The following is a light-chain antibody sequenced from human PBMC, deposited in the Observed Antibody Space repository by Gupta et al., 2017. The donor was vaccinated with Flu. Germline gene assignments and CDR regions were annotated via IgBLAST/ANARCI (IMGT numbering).Light chain of an antibody. CDR1: SGSIDTNY. CDR2: EDN. V-gene: IGLV6-57*01. Sequence: NFLLTPPHSVSESPGTPVTPPCTRSSGSIDTNYVQWYQQRPDSSPTTAIYEDNQRPSEVPDRFSCSIDSSSNSASLTISGLQTEDEADYCGQSYDSFNMDVVFGGGTKLTVL. J-gene: IGLJ2*01. CDR3: QSYDSFNMDVV.